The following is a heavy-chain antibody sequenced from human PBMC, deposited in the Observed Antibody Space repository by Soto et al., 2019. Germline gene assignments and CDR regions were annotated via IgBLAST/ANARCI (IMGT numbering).Heavy chain of an antibody. CDR2: MRWNGGSI. V-gene: IGHV3-9*01. CDR3: AKDISLGELSAPDH. Sequence: VQLVESGGGLVQPGRSLRLSCVASGFTFDDYGMHWVRQAPGKGLEWVSGMRWNGGSIAYADSVKGRFTISRDNVKNSLYLQMNGLRPEDTALYYCAKDISLGELSAPDHRGQGTLVTVSS. D-gene: IGHD3-16*02. CDR1: GFTFDDYG. J-gene: IGHJ4*02.